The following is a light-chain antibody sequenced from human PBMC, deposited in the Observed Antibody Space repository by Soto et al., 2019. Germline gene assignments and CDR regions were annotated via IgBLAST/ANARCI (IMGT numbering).Light chain of an antibody. CDR3: HQYASSFT. V-gene: IGKV3-20*01. CDR1: QSVYNNY. CDR2: GAS. J-gene: IGKJ5*01. Sequence: EIVLTQSPGTLSLSPGERATLSCRASQSVYNNYLAWYRQKPDQGTRLLIYGASTRLTGIPDRFSGSGSGTYFTLTITRLEPEDFAVYYCHQYASSFTFGQGTRLDI.